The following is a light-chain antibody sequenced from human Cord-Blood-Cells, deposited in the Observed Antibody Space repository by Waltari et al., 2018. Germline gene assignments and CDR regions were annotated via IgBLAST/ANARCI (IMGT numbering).Light chain of an antibody. V-gene: IGKV4-1*01. CDR3: QQYYSTPYS. CDR1: QSVLYSSNNKNY. J-gene: IGKJ2*03. CDR2: WAS. Sequence: DIVMTQSPDSLAVSLGERATINCKSSQSVLYSSNNKNYLAWYQQKPGQPPQLLIYWASTLESGVPDRFCGSGSGTDFTLTISSLQAEDVAVYYCQQYYSTPYSFGQGTKLEIK.